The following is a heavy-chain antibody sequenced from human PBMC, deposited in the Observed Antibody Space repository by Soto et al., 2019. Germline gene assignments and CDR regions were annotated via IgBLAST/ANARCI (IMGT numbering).Heavy chain of an antibody. CDR2: IGSNGGGT. CDR1: GFNLSNFD. CDR3: ATAPKAYYGFWSGYYYYMDV. J-gene: IGHJ6*03. V-gene: IGHV3-64*01. D-gene: IGHD3-3*01. Sequence: EVQLVASGGGLVQPGGSLRLACAASGFNLSNFDMHWVRQAPGVGLEYVAAIGSNGGGTYYANSVRGRFTISRDNSKNPLFLQMGSLRPEDMAVYYCATAPKAYYGFWSGYYYYMDVWGKGTTVTVSS.